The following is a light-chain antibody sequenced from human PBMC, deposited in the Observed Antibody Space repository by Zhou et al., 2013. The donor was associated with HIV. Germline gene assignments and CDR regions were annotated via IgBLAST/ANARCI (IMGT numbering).Light chain of an antibody. J-gene: IGKJ1*01. V-gene: IGKV1-9*01. CDR1: QGISSY. Sequence: IQLTQSPSSLSASVGDRVTITCRASQGISSYLAWYQQKPGKAPNVLIYGASTLQSGVPSRFSGSGSGTNFTLTISNLQPEDFAIYWCQQLNYYPRTFGQGTKVEV. CDR2: GAS. CDR3: QQLNYYPRT.